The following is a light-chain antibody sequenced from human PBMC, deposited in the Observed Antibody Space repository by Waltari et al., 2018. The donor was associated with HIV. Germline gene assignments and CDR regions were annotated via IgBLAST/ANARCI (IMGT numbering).Light chain of an antibody. J-gene: IGKJ4*01. V-gene: IGKV1-12*01. CDR3: QQAFSFPHT. CDR1: HPVADK. Sequence: IQMAQSPASLSASVADSVSFSCRARHPVADKLAWYQQRPGKPPKLLIYGTSRLQSGVPSRFAGFGSATNFSLTITGLRPEDSATYFCQQAFSFPHTFGGGTELDI. CDR2: GTS.